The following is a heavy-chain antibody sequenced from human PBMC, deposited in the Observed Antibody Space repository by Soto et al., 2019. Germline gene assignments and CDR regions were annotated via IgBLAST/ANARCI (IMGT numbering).Heavy chain of an antibody. CDR1: GFTFSSYG. J-gene: IGHJ4*02. V-gene: IGHV3-30*18. Sequence: QVQLVESGGGVVQPGRSLRLSCAASGFTFSSYGMHWVRQAPGKGLEWVAVISYDGSNKYYADSVKGRFTISRDNSKNTLYLQMNSLRAEDTAVYYCAKAEFEPELLSFGELVTAIGGGDFDYWGQGTLVTVSS. CDR2: ISYDGSNK. CDR3: AKAEFEPELLSFGELVTAIGGGDFDY. D-gene: IGHD3-10*01.